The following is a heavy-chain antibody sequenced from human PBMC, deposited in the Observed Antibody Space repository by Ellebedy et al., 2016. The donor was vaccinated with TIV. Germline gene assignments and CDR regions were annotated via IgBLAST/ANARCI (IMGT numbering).Heavy chain of an antibody. J-gene: IGHJ4*02. V-gene: IGHV3-9*01. Sequence: PGGSLRLSCVGSGFSFDDYAMHWVRQAPEKGLEWVSGMSWNSGHIGYADSVKGRFTISRDNAKNSLYLQMDSLGAEDTALYYCAKDLGTSRGGGYFDDWGQGTLVTVSS. D-gene: IGHD1-14*01. CDR2: MSWNSGHI. CDR3: AKDLGTSRGGGYFDD. CDR1: GFSFDDYA.